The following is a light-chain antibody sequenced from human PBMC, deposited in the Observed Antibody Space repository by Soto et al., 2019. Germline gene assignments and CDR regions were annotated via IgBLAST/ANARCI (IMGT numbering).Light chain of an antibody. CDR2: STS. V-gene: IGKV3-20*01. J-gene: IGKJ4*01. CDR3: QQYNSYSLT. CDR1: QSISTTY. Sequence: EILLTKSPGTLALSPGERATLSCGTSQSISTTYLAWYQQKPGKAPRLLISSTSRRATGIPERFSGSGSGTEFTLTISSLQSEDFETYYCQQYNSYSLTFGGGTKVDIK.